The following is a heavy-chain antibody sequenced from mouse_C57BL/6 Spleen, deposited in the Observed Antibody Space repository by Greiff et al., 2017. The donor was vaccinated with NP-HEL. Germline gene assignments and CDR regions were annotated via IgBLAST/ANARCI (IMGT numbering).Heavy chain of an antibody. V-gene: IGHV3-6*01. D-gene: IGHD1-1*02. Sequence: EVQLVESGPGLVKPSQSLSLTCSVTGYSITSGYYWNWIRQFPGNKLEWMGYISYDGSNNYNPSLKNRISITRDTSKNQFFLKLNSVTTEDTATYYCASYGGAYWGQGTLVTVSA. CDR2: ISYDGSN. CDR3: ASYGGAY. J-gene: IGHJ3*01. CDR1: GYSITSGYY.